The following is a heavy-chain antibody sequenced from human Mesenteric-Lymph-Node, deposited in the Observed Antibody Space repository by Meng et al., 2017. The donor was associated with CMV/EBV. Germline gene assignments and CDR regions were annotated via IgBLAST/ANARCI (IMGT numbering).Heavy chain of an antibody. D-gene: IGHD6-19*01. V-gene: IGHV1-2*02. J-gene: IGHJ2*01. CDR2: IKPNSGGT. CDR1: GYTFTGYY. CDR3: ARSRGIAVAGKGFDL. Sequence: SLTVSCHASGYTFTGYYMHWVRQAPGQGLEWMGWIKPNSGGTNYAQKFQGRVTMTRDMYISTAYMELSRLRSDDTAVYYYARSRGIAVAGKGFDLWGRGTLVTVSS.